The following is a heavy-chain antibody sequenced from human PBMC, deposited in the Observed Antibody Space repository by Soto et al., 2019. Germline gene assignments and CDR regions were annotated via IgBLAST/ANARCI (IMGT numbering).Heavy chain of an antibody. Sequence: PSQTLSLTCAISGDSDSSNSAAWNWIRQSPSRGLEWLGRTYYRSKWYNDYAVSVKSRITINPDTSKNQFSLQLNSVTPEDTAVYYCARDSRSPNVYCSGGSCYGPHFDYWRQGTLVPVSS. CDR2: TYYRSKWYN. V-gene: IGHV6-1*01. J-gene: IGHJ4*02. CDR1: GDSDSSNSAA. D-gene: IGHD2-15*01. CDR3: ARDSRSPNVYCSGGSCYGPHFDY.